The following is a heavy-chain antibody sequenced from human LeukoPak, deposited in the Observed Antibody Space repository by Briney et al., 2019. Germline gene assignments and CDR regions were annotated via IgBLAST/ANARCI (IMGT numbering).Heavy chain of an antibody. J-gene: IGHJ4*02. Sequence: PAGGSLRLSCAASGFTFSSYAMHWVRQAPGKGLEWVAVISYDGSNKYYADSVKGRFTISRDNSKNTLYLQMNSLRAVDTAVYYCAREELNYYDSSGYYLPFYWGQGTLVTVSS. CDR1: GFTFSSYA. CDR3: AREELNYYDSSGYYLPFY. D-gene: IGHD3-22*01. CDR2: ISYDGSNK. V-gene: IGHV3-30-3*01.